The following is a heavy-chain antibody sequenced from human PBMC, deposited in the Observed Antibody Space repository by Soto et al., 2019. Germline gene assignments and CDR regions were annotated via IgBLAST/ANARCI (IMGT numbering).Heavy chain of an antibody. V-gene: IGHV5-51*01. J-gene: IGHJ4*02. CDR2: IHPGESDT. Sequence: GESLKISCKGSGDRFTNYWIAWVRQMRGKGLEWMGIIHPGESDTRYSPSFQGQVTISADKSISTAYIQWSSLKASDTGMYYCAKLGDHYDSSAYFLDYWGQGTLVTVSS. CDR3: AKLGDHYDSSAYFLDY. D-gene: IGHD3-22*01. CDR1: GDRFTNYW.